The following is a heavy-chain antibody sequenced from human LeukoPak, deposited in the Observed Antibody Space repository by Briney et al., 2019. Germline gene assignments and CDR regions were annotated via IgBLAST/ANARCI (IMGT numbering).Heavy chain of an antibody. D-gene: IGHD1-26*01. CDR2: ISLAGRT. Sequence: SETLSLTCGVSGGSITTTNYWSWVRQPPGGGLEWIGEISLAGRTRYNPSLQSRVHISIDESKNHLYLNLASVAAADTAVYYCSRESGPFCPFGHWGQGTLVAVTS. CDR3: SRESGPFCPFGH. V-gene: IGHV4-4*02. J-gene: IGHJ4*02. CDR1: GGSITTTNY.